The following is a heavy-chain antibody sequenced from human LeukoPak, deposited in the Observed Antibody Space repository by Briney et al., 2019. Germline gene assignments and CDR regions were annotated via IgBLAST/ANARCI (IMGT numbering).Heavy chain of an antibody. CDR1: GLTFRNAG. D-gene: IGHD3-22*01. J-gene: IGHJ4*02. V-gene: IGHV3-33*08. CDR2: VWYDDAVK. Sequence: GGSRKLSGAAPGLTFRNAGLTGFRQAPGKGLDCLAVVWYDDAVKNYADSVKGRFTISRDNSKNTLFLQMNNLSAEDTAVYYCARDNDYYDLHYWGQGTLVTVSS. CDR3: ARDNDYYDLHY.